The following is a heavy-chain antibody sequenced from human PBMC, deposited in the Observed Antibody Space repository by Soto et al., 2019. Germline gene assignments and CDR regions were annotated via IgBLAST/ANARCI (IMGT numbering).Heavy chain of an antibody. CDR2: IYHSGST. V-gene: IGHV4-4*02. CDR1: GGSISSSNW. D-gene: IGHD3-22*01. CDR3: ARGYYYDSSSYLIDY. J-gene: IGHJ4*02. Sequence: SETLSLTCAVSGGSISSSNWWSWVRQPPGKGLEWIGEIYHSGSTNYNPSLKSRVTISVDKSKNQFSLKLSSVTAADTAVYYCARGYYYDSSSYLIDYWGQGTLVTVSS.